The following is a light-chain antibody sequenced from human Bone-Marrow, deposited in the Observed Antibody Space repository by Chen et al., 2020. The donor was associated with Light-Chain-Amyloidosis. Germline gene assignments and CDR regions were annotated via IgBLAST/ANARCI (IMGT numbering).Light chain of an antibody. Sequence: QSALTQPASVSGSPGHSITLSCTGTSSDVGGDNHVSWYQQHPDKAPKLMIYEVTNRPSWVPDRFSGSKSDNTASLTISGLQTEDEADYFCSSYTITNTLVFGSGTRVTVL. J-gene: IGLJ1*01. V-gene: IGLV2-14*01. CDR2: EVT. CDR3: SSYTITNTLV. CDR1: SSDVGGDNH.